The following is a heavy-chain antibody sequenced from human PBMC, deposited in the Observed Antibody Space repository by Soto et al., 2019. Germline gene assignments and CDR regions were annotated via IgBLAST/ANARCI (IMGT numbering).Heavy chain of an antibody. V-gene: IGHV3-30-3*01. J-gene: IGHJ6*02. Sequence: PGGSLRLSCAASGFTFRNYAMHWVRQAPGKGLEWVATISYDGDNKYYTDSVKGTFTISRDNSKNTLYLQMNSLRPEDTAVYYCARPWGQLSTYYYGMDTWGQGTTVTVSS. D-gene: IGHD3-16*01. CDR2: ISYDGDNK. CDR1: GFTFRNYA. CDR3: ARPWGQLSTYYYGMDT.